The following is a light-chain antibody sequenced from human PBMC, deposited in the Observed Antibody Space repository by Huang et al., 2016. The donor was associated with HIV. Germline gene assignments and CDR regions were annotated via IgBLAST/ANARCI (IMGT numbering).Light chain of an antibody. CDR2: ETF. Sequence: ERVLTQSSGTLSVSPGERATLSCRTSQGIGNSLAWYQLKPGQAPRLLIYETFIRASEIPARFSGGGSEIDFTLTISGLQSEDSAVYYCQQYHEWPRTFGQGTKVEIK. CDR1: QGIGNS. CDR3: QQYHEWPRT. V-gene: IGKV3-15*01. J-gene: IGKJ2*01.